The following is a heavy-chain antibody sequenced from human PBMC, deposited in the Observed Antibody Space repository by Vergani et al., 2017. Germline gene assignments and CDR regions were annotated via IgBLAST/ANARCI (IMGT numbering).Heavy chain of an antibody. V-gene: IGHV4-30-2*01. CDR2: IYHSGST. Sequence: QLQLQESGSGLVKPSQTLSLTCAVSGGSISSGGYSWSWIRQPPGKGLEWIGYIYHSGSTYYNPSLKSRVTISVDRSKNQFSLKLSSVTAADTAVYYCARGQDIVVVVAAAPAYGMDVWGQGTTVTVSS. CDR3: ARGQDIVVVVAAAPAYGMDV. J-gene: IGHJ6*02. D-gene: IGHD2-15*01. CDR1: GGSISSGGYS.